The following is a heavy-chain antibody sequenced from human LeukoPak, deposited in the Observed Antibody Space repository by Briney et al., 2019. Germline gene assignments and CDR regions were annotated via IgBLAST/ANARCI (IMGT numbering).Heavy chain of an antibody. CDR2: INWNGGST. V-gene: IGHV3-20*04. CDR1: GFTFDDYG. J-gene: IGHJ6*03. Sequence: GGSLRLSCAASGFTFDDYGMSWVRQAPGKGLEWVYGINWNGGSTGYADSVKGRFTISRDNAKNSLYLQMNSLRAEDTALYYCARAVVPAANKAYYYYYMDVWGKGTTVTVSS. D-gene: IGHD2-2*01. CDR3: ARAVVPAANKAYYYYYMDV.